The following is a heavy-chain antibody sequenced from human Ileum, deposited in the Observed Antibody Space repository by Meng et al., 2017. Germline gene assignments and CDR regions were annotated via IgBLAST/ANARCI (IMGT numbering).Heavy chain of an antibody. CDR1: GGSFSHYD. J-gene: IGHJ4*02. V-gene: IGHV4-34*02. CDR2: INNNGRT. Sequence: QVQLQQWGAGLLKPSETLSLTCAFYGGSFSHYDWNWIRQFPGKGLEWLGQINNNGRTIYNPTTRSRVTIKADLSNRQSSLTTTYVTAADSAVYYCLLEYCVGECGDYWGQGTLVTVSS. CDR3: LLEYCVGECGDY. D-gene: IGHD2-21*01.